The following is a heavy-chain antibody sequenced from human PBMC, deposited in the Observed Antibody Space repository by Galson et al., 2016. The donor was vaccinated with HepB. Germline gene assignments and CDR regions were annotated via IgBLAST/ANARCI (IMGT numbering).Heavy chain of an antibody. Sequence: APGQGLEWMGGIIPIIGIANYAQKLQGRVTIMVDESTSTAYMEMSSLRSEDTAVYYCARGDWNDVYYYYYHMDVWGQGTTVTVSS. CDR2: IIPIIGIA. J-gene: IGHJ6*02. CDR3: ARGDWNDVYYYYYHMDV. V-gene: IGHV1-69*01. D-gene: IGHD1-1*01.